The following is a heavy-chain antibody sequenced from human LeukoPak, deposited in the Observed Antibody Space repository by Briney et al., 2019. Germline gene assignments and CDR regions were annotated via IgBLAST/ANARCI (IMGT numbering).Heavy chain of an antibody. D-gene: IGHD1/OR15-1a*01. Sequence: SETLSLTCTVSGGSISSGSYYWSWIRQPAGQGLEWIGYVYYSGATTYNPSLKSRVSISVDTSNNQFSLNLKSVTPADTAVYYCAKDRLTGTTPYFDYWGQGTLVTVSS. CDR2: VYYSGAT. CDR1: GGSISSGSYY. J-gene: IGHJ4*02. V-gene: IGHV4-61*10. CDR3: AKDRLTGTTPYFDY.